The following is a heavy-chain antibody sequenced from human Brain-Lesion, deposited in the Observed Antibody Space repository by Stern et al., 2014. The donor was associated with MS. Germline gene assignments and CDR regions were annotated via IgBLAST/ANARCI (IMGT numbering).Heavy chain of an antibody. J-gene: IGHJ4*02. D-gene: IGHD2-2*01. Sequence: VQLEESGAEVKKPGASVKVSCKASGYTFSSYDITWVRQASGHGLEWKGWMTPYSGNTGYAQKFKGRVSMTSDPSISTVYMELTSLTSDDTAVYFCARAVRNQLLSEYWGQGTLVTVSS. CDR3: ARAVRNQLLSEY. V-gene: IGHV1-8*01. CDR2: MTPYSGNT. CDR1: GYTFSSYD.